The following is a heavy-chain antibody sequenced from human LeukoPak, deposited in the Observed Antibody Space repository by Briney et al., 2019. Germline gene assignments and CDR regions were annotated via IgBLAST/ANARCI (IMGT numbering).Heavy chain of an antibody. CDR2: ISYDGSNK. V-gene: IGHV3-30*04. CDR1: GFTFRNFV. J-gene: IGHJ5*02. Sequence: GRSLRLSCAASGFTFRNFVMHWVRQAPGKGLEWVSVISYDGSNKYYADSVKGRFTISRDNSKSTLYLQMNSLRSEDTALYYCARDATGDGDLESWGQGTLVTVSP. D-gene: IGHD4-17*01. CDR3: ARDATGDGDLES.